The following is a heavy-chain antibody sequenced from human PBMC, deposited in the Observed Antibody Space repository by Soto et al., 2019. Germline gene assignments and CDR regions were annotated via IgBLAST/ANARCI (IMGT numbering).Heavy chain of an antibody. J-gene: IGHJ4*02. CDR1: GYTFTSYA. V-gene: IGHV1-3*01. CDR2: INAGNGDT. D-gene: IGHD6-13*01. Sequence: ASVKVSCKATGYTFTSYAVHWVRQAPGQRLEWMGRINAGNGDTKYAQKLQGRVTMTTDTSTSTAYMELRSLRSEDTAVYYCARGASSIAADLDYWGQGTLVTVSS. CDR3: ARGASSIAADLDY.